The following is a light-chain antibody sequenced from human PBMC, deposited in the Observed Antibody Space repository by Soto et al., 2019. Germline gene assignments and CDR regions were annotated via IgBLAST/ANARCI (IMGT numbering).Light chain of an antibody. CDR2: SAF. Sequence: ERVMTQSPATLSVSPGERVTLSCRASQSVSSNLAWYQQKPGQAPRLLIYSAFFRATGIPARFSGSGSGTEFTLTISSLQSEDFAVYFCQQYNNWPFPFGPGTKVDIK. CDR1: QSVSSN. J-gene: IGKJ3*01. V-gene: IGKV3-15*01. CDR3: QQYNNWPFP.